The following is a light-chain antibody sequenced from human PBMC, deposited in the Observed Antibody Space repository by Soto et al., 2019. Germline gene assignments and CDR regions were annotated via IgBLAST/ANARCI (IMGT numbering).Light chain of an antibody. CDR3: QQYNNWSPA. CDR1: QSVSGN. V-gene: IGKV3-15*01. CDR2: GAS. J-gene: IGKJ1*01. Sequence: EIVMTQSPATLSVSPGERATLSCRASQSVSGNLACYQQKPGQAPRLLLYGASTRATGIPARFSGSGSGTEFTLTISSLQSEDFAVYYCQQYNNWSPAFGQGTKVEIK.